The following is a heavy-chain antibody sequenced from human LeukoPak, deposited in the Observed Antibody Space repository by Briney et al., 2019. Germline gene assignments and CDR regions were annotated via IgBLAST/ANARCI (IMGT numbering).Heavy chain of an antibody. D-gene: IGHD5-12*01. CDR3: ALVDGYSNKN. J-gene: IGHJ4*02. Sequence: PGGSLRLSCEASGFTFSSYWMSWVRQAPGKGLEWVANIKQDGSEKHYVDSVKGRFTISRDNAKNSLYLQMNSLGAEDTAVYYCALVDGYSNKNWGQGTLVTVSS. V-gene: IGHV3-7*01. CDR1: GFTFSSYW. CDR2: IKQDGSEK.